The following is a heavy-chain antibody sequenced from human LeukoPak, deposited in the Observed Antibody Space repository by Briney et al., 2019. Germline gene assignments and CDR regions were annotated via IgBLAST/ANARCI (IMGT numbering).Heavy chain of an antibody. CDR3: ARLRGSYYRAFDY. J-gene: IGHJ4*02. Sequence: ASVKVSCKASGYTFTGYYMHWVRQAPGQGLEWMGRINPNSGGTNYAQKFQGRVTMTWDTSISTAYMELSRLRSDDTAVYYCARLRGSYYRAFDYWGQGTLVTVSS. CDR2: INPNSGGT. D-gene: IGHD1-26*01. CDR1: GYTFTGYY. V-gene: IGHV1-2*06.